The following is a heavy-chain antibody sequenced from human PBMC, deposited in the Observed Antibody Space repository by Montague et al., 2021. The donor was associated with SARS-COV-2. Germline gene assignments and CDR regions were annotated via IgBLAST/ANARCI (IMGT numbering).Heavy chain of an antibody. CDR3: ARKGSWWAGLAY. V-gene: IGHV4/OR15-8*01. D-gene: IGHD3-10*01. J-gene: IGHJ4*02. CDR1: GASMSTDNW. CDR2: IYHTGSP. Sequence: SETLSLTCVVSGASMSTDNWSSFFLLPPGERLVWVVEIYHTGSPNYNRPPESRVSISVVKSWNQFSLRLTSVTAADTAIYYCARKGSWWAGLAYWGQGTLVTVSS.